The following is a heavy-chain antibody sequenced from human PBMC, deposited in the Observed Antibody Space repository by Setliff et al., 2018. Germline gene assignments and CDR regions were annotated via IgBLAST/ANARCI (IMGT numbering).Heavy chain of an antibody. Sequence: ASVKVSCKASGYPFTNYGITWVRQAPGQGLEWLGWIIPIFGTTDYAQKFQGRVTITTDESTSTAYMEMSSLRSEDTAVYYCARERGDIVSTTSYYYYMDVWGKGTTVTVSS. J-gene: IGHJ6*03. CDR2: IIPIFGTT. V-gene: IGHV1-69*05. CDR1: GYPFTNYG. CDR3: ARERGDIVSTTSYYYYMDV. D-gene: IGHD5-12*01.